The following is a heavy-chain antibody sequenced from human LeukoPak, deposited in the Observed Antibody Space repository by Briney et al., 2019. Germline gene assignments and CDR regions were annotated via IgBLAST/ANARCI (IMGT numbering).Heavy chain of an antibody. CDR1: GYTFTGYY. D-gene: IGHD3-10*01. V-gene: IGHV1-2*02. J-gene: IGHJ4*02. Sequence: ASVKVSFKASGYTFTGYYMHWVRQAPGQGLAWMGWINPNSGGTNYAQKFQGRVTMTRDTSISTAYMELSRLRSDDTAVYYCARAVGALWFGELVYWGQGTLVTVSS. CDR2: INPNSGGT. CDR3: ARAVGALWFGELVY.